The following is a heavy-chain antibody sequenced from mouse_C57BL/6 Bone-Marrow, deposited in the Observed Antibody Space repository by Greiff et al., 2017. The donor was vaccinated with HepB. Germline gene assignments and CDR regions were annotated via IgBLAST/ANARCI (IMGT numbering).Heavy chain of an antibody. CDR3: ARPSNYGYYYAMDY. Sequence: VQLKESGPVLVKPGASVKMSCKASGYTFTDYYMNWVKQSHGKSLEWIGVINPYNGGTSYNQKFKGKATLTVDKSSSTAYMELNSLTSEDSAVYYCARPSNYGYYYAMDYWGQGTSVTVSS. CDR1: GYTFTDYY. CDR2: INPYNGGT. J-gene: IGHJ4*01. V-gene: IGHV1-19*01. D-gene: IGHD2-5*01.